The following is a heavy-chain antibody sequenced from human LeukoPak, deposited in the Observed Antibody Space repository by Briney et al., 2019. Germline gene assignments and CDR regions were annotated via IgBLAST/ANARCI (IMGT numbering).Heavy chain of an antibody. J-gene: IGHJ4*02. CDR2: INTSGGST. CDR3: AIMHPYYDGNGYWVQ. Sequence: AGGSLRLSCAASGFTFSSYAMSWVRQAPGKGLGWFSGINTSGGSTAYADSVKGRFTISRDNPRNTLYMQMNSLRAEDTALYYCAIMHPYYDGNGYWVQWGQGTLVTVSS. V-gene: IGHV3-23*01. CDR1: GFTFSSYA. D-gene: IGHD3-22*01.